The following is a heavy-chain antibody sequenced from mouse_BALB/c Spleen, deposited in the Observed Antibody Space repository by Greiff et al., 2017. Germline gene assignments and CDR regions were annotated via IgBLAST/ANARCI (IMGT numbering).Heavy chain of an antibody. Sequence: EVKLMESGGGLVQPGGSLKLSCAASGFTFSSYTMSWVRQTPEKRLEWVAYISNGGSYTYYPDSVKGRFTISRDNAKNTLYLQMSSLKSEDTAMYYCARHRSDGYYAMDYWGQGTSVTVSS. CDR3: ARHRSDGYYAMDY. CDR1: GFTFSSYT. D-gene: IGHD2-3*01. CDR2: ISNGGSYT. J-gene: IGHJ4*01. V-gene: IGHV5-12-2*01.